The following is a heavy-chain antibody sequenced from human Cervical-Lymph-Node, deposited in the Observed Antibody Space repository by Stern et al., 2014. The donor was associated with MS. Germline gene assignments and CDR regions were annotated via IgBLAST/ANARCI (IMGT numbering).Heavy chain of an antibody. CDR2: IAHDVTNK. Sequence: VQLVESGGGLVQPGKSLRLSCAASGFTFTSFAMHWVRQAPGQGLEWLAVIAHDVTNKYYAASVKGRFTISRDKSNNMVYLQISSLRPDDTALYFCARDPSRFGDNGYFDFWGQGTLVTVSS. CDR3: ARDPSRFGDNGYFDF. D-gene: IGHD3-10*01. CDR1: GFTFTSFA. J-gene: IGHJ4*02. V-gene: IGHV3-30-3*01.